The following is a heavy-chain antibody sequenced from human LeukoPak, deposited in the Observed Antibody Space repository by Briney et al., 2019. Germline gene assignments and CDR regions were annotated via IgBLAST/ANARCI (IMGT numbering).Heavy chain of an antibody. CDR3: ARDYGGNPEAYYGMDV. J-gene: IGHJ6*02. CDR2: ISSSGSTI. CDR1: GFTFSSYE. Sequence: GGSLRLSCAASGFTFSSYEMNWVRQAPGKGLEWVSYISSSGSTIYYADSVKGRFTISRDNVKNSLYLQMNSLRAEDTAVYYCARDYGGNPEAYYGMDVWGQGTTVTVSS. D-gene: IGHD4-23*01. V-gene: IGHV3-48*03.